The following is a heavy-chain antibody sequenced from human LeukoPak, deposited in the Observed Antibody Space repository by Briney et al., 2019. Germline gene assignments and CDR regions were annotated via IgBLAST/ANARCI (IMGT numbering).Heavy chain of an antibody. D-gene: IGHD3-3*01. CDR3: ARVPYDFWSGYPDY. J-gene: IGHJ2*01. CDR1: GFTFSSYW. CDR2: IKQDGSEK. Sequence: GGSLRLSCAASGFTFSSYWMSWVRQAPGKGLEWVANIKQDGSEKYYVDSVKGRFTISRDNAKNSLYLQMNSLRAEDTAVYYCARVPYDFWSGYPDYWGRGTLVTVSS. V-gene: IGHV3-7*01.